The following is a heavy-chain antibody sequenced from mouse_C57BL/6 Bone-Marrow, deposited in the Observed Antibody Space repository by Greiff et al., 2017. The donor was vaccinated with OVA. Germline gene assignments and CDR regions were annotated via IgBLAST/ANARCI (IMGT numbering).Heavy chain of an antibody. CDR2: ISDGGSYT. D-gene: IGHD2-1*01. CDR3: AREGYGNPYYAMDY. Sequence: DVKLVESGGGLVKPGGSLKLSCAASGFTFSSYAMSWVRQTPEKRLEWVATISDGGSYTYYPDNVKGRFTISRDNAKNNLYLQMSHLKSEDTAMYYCAREGYGNPYYAMDYWGQGTSVTVSS. CDR1: GFTFSSYA. V-gene: IGHV5-4*01. J-gene: IGHJ4*01.